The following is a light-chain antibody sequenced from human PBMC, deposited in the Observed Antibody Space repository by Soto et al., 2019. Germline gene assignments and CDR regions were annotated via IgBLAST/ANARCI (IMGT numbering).Light chain of an antibody. V-gene: IGKV1-39*01. J-gene: IGKJ1*01. CDR3: QQAYRAPWT. CDR1: QAVGSY. Sequence: DIQMTQSPSSLSASVGDRLTITCRASQAVGSYLNWFQQKAGKPPKLLIYASSKLARGVPSRFRGTGSGTDFTLTVSSLQPEDFATYYCQQAYRAPWTFGQGTKVEV. CDR2: ASS.